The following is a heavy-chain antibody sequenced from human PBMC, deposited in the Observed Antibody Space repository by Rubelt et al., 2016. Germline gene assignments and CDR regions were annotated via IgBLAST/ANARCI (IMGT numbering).Heavy chain of an antibody. V-gene: IGHV1-69*04. J-gene: IGHJ4*02. Sequence: HVQLVRSGAEVKKPGSSVKVSCKASGGTFSSYAISWVRQAPGQGLEWMGRIIPILGIANYAQKFQGRVTITADKSTSTAYMELSSLRSEDTAVYYCARGRGYSYGYFDYWGQGTLVTVSS. CDR1: GGTFSSYA. CDR2: IIPILGIA. CDR3: ARGRGYSYGYFDY. D-gene: IGHD5-18*01.